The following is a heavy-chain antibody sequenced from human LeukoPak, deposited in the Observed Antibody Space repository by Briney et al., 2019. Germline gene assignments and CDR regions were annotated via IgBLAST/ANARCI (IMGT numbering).Heavy chain of an antibody. J-gene: IGHJ6*02. V-gene: IGHV3-74*01. Sequence: GGSLRLSCAASGFTFSSYWMHWVRQTPGKGLMWVSYINGDGSITTYADSVKGRFTISRDNAKNTLYLQMNSLRAEDTALYHCARNNGMDVWGQGTTVIVSS. CDR2: INGDGSIT. CDR1: GFTFSSYW. CDR3: ARNNGMDV.